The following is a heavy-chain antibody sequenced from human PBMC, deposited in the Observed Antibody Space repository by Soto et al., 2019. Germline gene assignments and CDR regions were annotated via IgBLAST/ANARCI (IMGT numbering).Heavy chain of an antibody. Sequence: QVQLIQSATEVKKPGASVKVSCKSSGYTFSSYGISWVRQAPGQGPEWMGWISGYNGNRNYAQKFQGRVTMTTDTSTNTAYMEVRNLRSDDTAVYYCARDGAAGQGRAFAFWGQGTPVTVSS. J-gene: IGHJ4*02. CDR3: ARDGAAGQGRAFAF. D-gene: IGHD6-13*01. CDR1: GYTFSSYG. V-gene: IGHV1-18*01. CDR2: ISGYNGNR.